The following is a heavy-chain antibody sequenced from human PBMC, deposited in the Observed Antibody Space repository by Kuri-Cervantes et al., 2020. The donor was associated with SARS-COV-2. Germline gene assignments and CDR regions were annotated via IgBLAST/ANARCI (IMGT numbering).Heavy chain of an antibody. CDR3: AKDLISASYFGSGSPDY. CDR2: VSGSGVST. D-gene: IGHD3-10*01. V-gene: IGHV3-23*01. Sequence: GESLKSSCTASGFTFSSYAMSWVRQAPGKGLEWVSTVSGSGVSTYYADAVKGRFTISRGNSASTMFLQMNSLRAEDTALYFCAKDLISASYFGSGSPDYWGQGTLVTVSS. CDR1: GFTFSSYA. J-gene: IGHJ4*02.